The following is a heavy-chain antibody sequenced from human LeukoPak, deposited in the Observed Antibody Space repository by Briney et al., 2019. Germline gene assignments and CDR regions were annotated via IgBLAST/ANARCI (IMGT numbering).Heavy chain of an antibody. Sequence: ASVKVSCKASGYTFTGYYMHWVRQAPGQGLEWMGWINPNSGGTNYAQKLQGRVTMTRDTSISTAYMELSRLRSDDTAVYYCASSEEYYDFWSGYSDYYYGMDVWGQGTTVTVSS. CDR1: GYTFTGYY. CDR3: ASSEEYYDFWSGYSDYYYGMDV. CDR2: INPNSGGT. D-gene: IGHD3-3*01. V-gene: IGHV1-2*02. J-gene: IGHJ6*02.